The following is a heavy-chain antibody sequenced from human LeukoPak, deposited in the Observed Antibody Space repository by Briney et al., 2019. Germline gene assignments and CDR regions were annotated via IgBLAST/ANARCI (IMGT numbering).Heavy chain of an antibody. D-gene: IGHD3-9*01. Sequence: ASVKVSCKVSGGTFSSSGTSWVRQAPGQGLEWMGGIIPMFGTPNYAQKLQGRVTITTDESTSTVYMELTSLGSEDTAEYFCARATGDRISTGYGSFDHWGQGTLVTVSS. CDR1: GGTFSSSG. CDR2: IIPMFGTP. J-gene: IGHJ4*02. V-gene: IGHV1-69*05. CDR3: ARATGDRISTGYGSFDH.